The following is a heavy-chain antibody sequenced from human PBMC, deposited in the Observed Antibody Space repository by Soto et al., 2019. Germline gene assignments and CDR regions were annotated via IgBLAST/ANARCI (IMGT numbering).Heavy chain of an antibody. D-gene: IGHD1-26*01. CDR1: GFTLSDHY. Sequence: EVQLVDSGGGLVQPGGSLRLSCAASGFTLSDHYMDWVRQAPGKGLEWVGRTKNKANNYIIEYAASVKGRFTISRDDSKNSLYLQMNNLRTEDTAVYYCATWYSGSPRYWGQGTLVTVSS. J-gene: IGHJ4*02. V-gene: IGHV3-72*01. CDR3: ATWYSGSPRY. CDR2: TKNKANNYII.